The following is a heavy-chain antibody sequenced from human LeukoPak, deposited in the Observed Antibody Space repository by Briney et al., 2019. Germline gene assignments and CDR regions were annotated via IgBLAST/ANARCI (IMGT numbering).Heavy chain of an antibody. D-gene: IGHD2-8*01. J-gene: IGHJ4*02. CDR3: ARDRNGNFDY. CDR1: GFTFSSYW. V-gene: IGHV3-66*01. CDR2: IYSGGST. Sequence: GGSLRLSCAASGFTFSSYWMSWVRQAPGKGLEWVSVIYSGGSTYYADSVKGRFTISRDNSKNTLYLQMNSLRAEDTAVYYCARDRNGNFDYWGQGTLVTVSS.